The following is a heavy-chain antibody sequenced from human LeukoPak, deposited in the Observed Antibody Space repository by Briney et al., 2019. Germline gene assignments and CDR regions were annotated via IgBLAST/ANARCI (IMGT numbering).Heavy chain of an antibody. Sequence: ASVKVSCKASGYTFNDYHVHWVRQAPGQGLQWMGWIDPKSGGTNYAQKFQGRVTMTRDTSIITAYMELNRLTSDDTAIYYCARLGVGRWMVVTYYYYGMDVWGQGTTVTVSS. V-gene: IGHV1-2*02. CDR1: GYTFNDYH. CDR3: ARLGVGRWMVVTYYYYGMDV. J-gene: IGHJ6*02. CDR2: IDPKSGGT. D-gene: IGHD6-19*01.